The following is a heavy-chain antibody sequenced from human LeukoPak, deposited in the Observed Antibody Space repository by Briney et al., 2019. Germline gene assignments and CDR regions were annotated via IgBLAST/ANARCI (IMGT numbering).Heavy chain of an antibody. V-gene: IGHV3-48*03. CDR2: ISSSGNTI. Sequence: GGSLRLSCAASGFSFRNYEMNWVRQAPGKGLEWVSYISSSGNTIYYADSVRGRFTISRDNSKNTNTLYLQMNSLRGADTGVYYCVKSTISYYFDYWGQGTLVTVSS. J-gene: IGHJ4*02. CDR1: GFSFRNYE. D-gene: IGHD3-9*01. CDR3: VKSTISYYFDY.